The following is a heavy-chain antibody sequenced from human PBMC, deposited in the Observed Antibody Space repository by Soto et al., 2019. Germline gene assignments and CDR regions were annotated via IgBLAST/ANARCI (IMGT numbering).Heavy chain of an antibody. Sequence: PGGSLRLSCAASGFTFSSYGMHWVRQAPGKGLEWVAVISYDGSNKYYADSVKGRFTISRDNSKNTLYLQMNSLRAEDTAVYYCANPEYSSSNYYSGMDVWGQGTTVAVSS. D-gene: IGHD6-13*01. CDR2: ISYDGSNK. CDR1: GFTFSSYG. V-gene: IGHV3-30*18. CDR3: ANPEYSSSNYYSGMDV. J-gene: IGHJ6*02.